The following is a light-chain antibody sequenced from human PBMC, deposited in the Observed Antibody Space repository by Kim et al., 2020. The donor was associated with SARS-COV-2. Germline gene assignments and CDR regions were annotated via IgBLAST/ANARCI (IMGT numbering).Light chain of an antibody. CDR1: QSISSW. J-gene: IGKJ1*01. CDR2: KTS. CDR3: QQYNSFSQWM. V-gene: IGKV1-5*03. Sequence: SVGDRVTITCRASQSISSWLAWYQQKPGKAPRLLIYKTSTLESGVPSRFSGSASGTEFTLTISSLQPDDFATYYCQQYNSFSQWMFGQGTKVDIK.